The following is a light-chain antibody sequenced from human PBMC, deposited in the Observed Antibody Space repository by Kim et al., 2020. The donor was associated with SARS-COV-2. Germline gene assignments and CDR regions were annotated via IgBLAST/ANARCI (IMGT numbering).Light chain of an antibody. V-gene: IGKV1-39*01. CDR3: QQSYTTPWT. Sequence: ASVGGGVTITCRASQNIDGYLNWYRQSPGSAPDLLIFGASTLHSGVPSRFSASGSGTEFTLTITSLQPEDFATYFCQQSYTTPWTFGQGTKVDIK. J-gene: IGKJ1*01. CDR1: QNIDGY. CDR2: GAS.